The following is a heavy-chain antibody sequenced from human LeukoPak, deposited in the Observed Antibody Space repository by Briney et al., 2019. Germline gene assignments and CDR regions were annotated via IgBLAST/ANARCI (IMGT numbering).Heavy chain of an antibody. CDR3: ARNPCGGGSCHHYFDY. J-gene: IGHJ4*02. Sequence: PSETLSLTCTVSGGSISSCYWSLSRKPAGKGQEWIGRIYSGAITNYSPSLKSRVTMSVDTSNNKFSLKLTSMTAADTAVYYCARNPCGGGSCHHYFDYWGQGTLVTVSS. V-gene: IGHV4-4*07. D-gene: IGHD2-21*01. CDR1: GGSISSCY. CDR2: IYSGAIT.